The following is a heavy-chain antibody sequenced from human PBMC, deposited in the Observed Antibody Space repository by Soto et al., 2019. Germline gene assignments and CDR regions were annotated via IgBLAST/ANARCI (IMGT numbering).Heavy chain of an antibody. Sequence: EVQLVESGGGLVQPGGSLRLSCAASGFSFSSYAMNWVRQAPGKGLEWVSYISSTSSTIYYADSVKGRFTISRDNAENTLYLQMNSLRDEYTAVYFCARDRGYTGYDLQYWGQGALVIVSS. CDR3: ARDRGYTGYDLQY. J-gene: IGHJ4*02. CDR2: ISSTSSTI. V-gene: IGHV3-48*02. CDR1: GFSFSSYA. D-gene: IGHD5-12*01.